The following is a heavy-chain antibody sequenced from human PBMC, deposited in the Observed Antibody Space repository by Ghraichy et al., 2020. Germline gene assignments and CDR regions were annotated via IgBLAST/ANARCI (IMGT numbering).Heavy chain of an antibody. D-gene: IGHD4-23*01. CDR3: AIGMVTKVESGRLDY. CDR2: IYTSGST. J-gene: IGHJ4*02. Sequence: SQTLSLTCTVSGGSISNYYWTWIRQSPGKGLEWIGNIYTSGSTNYNPSLKSRVSMSVDTSKNQFSLNLRSVTAADKAVYYCAIGMVTKVESGRLDYWGQGTLVTVSS. V-gene: IGHV4-4*09. CDR1: GGSISNYY.